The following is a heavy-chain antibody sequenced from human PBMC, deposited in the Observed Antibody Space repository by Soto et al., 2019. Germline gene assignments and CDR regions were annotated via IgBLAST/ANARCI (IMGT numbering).Heavy chain of an antibody. CDR3: ASHILPDSSTEEGWFDP. CDR1: GGTFSSYA. J-gene: IGHJ5*02. D-gene: IGHD2-2*01. CDR2: IIPIFGTA. Sequence: EASVKVSCKASGGTFSSYAISWVRQAPGQGLEWMGGIIPIFGTANYAQKFQGRVTITADESTSTAYMELSSLRSEDTAVYYCASHILPDSSTEEGWFDPWGQGTLVTVSS. V-gene: IGHV1-69*13.